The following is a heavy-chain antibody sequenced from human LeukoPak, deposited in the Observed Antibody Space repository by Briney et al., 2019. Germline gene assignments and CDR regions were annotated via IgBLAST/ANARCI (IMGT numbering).Heavy chain of an antibody. J-gene: IGHJ4*02. D-gene: IGHD1-26*01. CDR3: AKDPSSGSYGY. CDR2: ISYDGSNK. V-gene: IGHV3-30*04. CDR1: GFTFSSYA. Sequence: GGSLRLSCAASGFTFSSYAMHWVRQAPGKGLEWVAVISYDGSNKYYADSVKGRFTISRDNSKNTLYLQMNSLRAEDTAVYYCAKDPSSGSYGYWGQGTLVTVSS.